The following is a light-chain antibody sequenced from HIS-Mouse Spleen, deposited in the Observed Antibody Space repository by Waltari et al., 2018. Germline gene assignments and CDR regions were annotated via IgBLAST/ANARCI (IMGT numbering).Light chain of an antibody. Sequence: QSVLTQPPSASGTPGQRVTISCSGSSSNIGSNYVYWYKQLPGTAPKLRIYRNNQRPSGVPDRFSGSKSGTSASLAISGLRSEDEADYYCAAWDDSLSGRVFGGGTKLTVL. CDR1: SSNIGSNY. CDR3: AAWDDSLSGRV. V-gene: IGLV1-47*01. CDR2: RNN. J-gene: IGLJ3*02.